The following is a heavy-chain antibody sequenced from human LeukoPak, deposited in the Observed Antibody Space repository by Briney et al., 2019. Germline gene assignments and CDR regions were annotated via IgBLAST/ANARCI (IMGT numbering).Heavy chain of an antibody. V-gene: IGHV4-39*01. CDR1: GGSISSSSYY. CDR2: IYYSGST. Sequence: PSETLSLTCTVSGGSISSSSYYWGWIRQPPGKGLEWIGSIYYSGSTYYNPSLKSRVTISVDTSKNQFSLKLSSVTAADTAVYYCARHYDGRESGSFYEDHWGQGTLVIVSS. CDR3: ARHYDGRESGSFYEDH. D-gene: IGHD1-26*01. J-gene: IGHJ4*02.